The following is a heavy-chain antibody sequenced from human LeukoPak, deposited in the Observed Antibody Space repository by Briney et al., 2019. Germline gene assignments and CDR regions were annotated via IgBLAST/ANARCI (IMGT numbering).Heavy chain of an antibody. CDR1: GGSLSNYY. J-gene: IGHJ4*02. CDR2: INHSGRT. CDR3: AIEAIVGAPRGDY. Sequence: SETLSLTCAVYGGSLSNYYWIWIRQPPGKGLEWIGEINHSGRTHCNPSLKSRVTISIDTSKNQFSLKLSSVTAADTAVYYCAIEAIVGAPRGDYWGQGTLVTVSS. D-gene: IGHD1-26*01. V-gene: IGHV4-34*01.